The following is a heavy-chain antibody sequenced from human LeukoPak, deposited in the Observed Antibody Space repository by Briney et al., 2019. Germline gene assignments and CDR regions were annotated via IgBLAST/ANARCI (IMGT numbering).Heavy chain of an antibody. Sequence: ASVKVSCKASGYTFTGYYMHWVRQAPGQGLEWMGWINPNSGGTNYAQKFQGRVTMTRDTSISTAYMELSRLRSDDTAVYYCARGKYHYDSSGHLAYWGQGTMVTVSS. CDR1: GYTFTGYY. J-gene: IGHJ4*02. CDR2: INPNSGGT. CDR3: ARGKYHYDSSGHLAY. V-gene: IGHV1-2*02. D-gene: IGHD3-22*01.